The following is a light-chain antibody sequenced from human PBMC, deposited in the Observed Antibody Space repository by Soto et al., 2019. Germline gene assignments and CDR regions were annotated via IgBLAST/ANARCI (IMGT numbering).Light chain of an antibody. V-gene: IGKV1-39*01. Sequence: MTQSPATLSVSPGERVTLSCRASQSVSDNLAWYQQKPGKAPKLLIYAASILQNGVPSRFSGSGSGTDFTLTISSLQPEDFASYYCQQSHSIPYTFGQGTKLEIK. J-gene: IGKJ2*01. CDR2: AAS. CDR3: QQSHSIPYT. CDR1: QSVSDN.